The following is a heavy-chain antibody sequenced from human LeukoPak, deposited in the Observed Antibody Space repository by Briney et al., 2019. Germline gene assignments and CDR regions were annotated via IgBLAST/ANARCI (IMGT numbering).Heavy chain of an antibody. CDR2: ISSSSSTI. V-gene: IGHV3-48*01. CDR1: GFTFSSYG. CDR3: ARSYYDFWSGYNWFDP. J-gene: IGHJ5*02. Sequence: GGSLRLSCAASGFTFSSYGMNWVRQAPGKGLEWVSYISSSSSTIYYADSVKGRFTISRDNAKNSLYLQMNSLRAEDTAVYYCARSYYDFWSGYNWFDPWGQGTLVTVSS. D-gene: IGHD3-3*01.